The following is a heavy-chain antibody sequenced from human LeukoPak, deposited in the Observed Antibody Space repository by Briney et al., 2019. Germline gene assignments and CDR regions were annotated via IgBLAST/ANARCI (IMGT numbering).Heavy chain of an antibody. CDR1: GGSISSGGYY. CDR2: IYYSGST. Sequence: SQTLSLTCTVSGGSISSGGYYWSWIRQHPGKGLEWIGYIYYSGSTYYNPSHKSRVTISVDTSKNQFSLKLSSVTAADTAVYYCARENEQLDFDYWGQGTLVTVSS. CDR3: ARENEQLDFDY. V-gene: IGHV4-31*03. D-gene: IGHD6-13*01. J-gene: IGHJ4*02.